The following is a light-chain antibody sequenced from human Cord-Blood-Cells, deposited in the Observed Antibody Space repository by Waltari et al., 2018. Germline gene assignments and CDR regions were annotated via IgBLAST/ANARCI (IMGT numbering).Light chain of an antibody. J-gene: IGLJ1*01. CDR1: TSAVGRYNS. Sequence: QSALTQPASVSGSPAQSLTISCTGTTSAVGRYNSVSWYQHPPGKAPKLMIYDVSNRPSGVSNRFSGSKSGNTASLTISGLQAEDEADYYCSSYTSSSNYVFGTGTKVTVL. V-gene: IGLV2-14*03. CDR3: SSYTSSSNYV. CDR2: DVS.